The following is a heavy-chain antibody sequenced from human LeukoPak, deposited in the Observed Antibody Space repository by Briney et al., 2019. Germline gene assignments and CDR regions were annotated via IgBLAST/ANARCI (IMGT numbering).Heavy chain of an antibody. Sequence: GGSLRLSRAASRFTFSSYSMNWVRQAPGKGLEWVSYISSSSSTIYYADSVKGRFTISRDNSKNTLYLQMNSLRAEDTAVYYCAKDPDCTSGICYTFFDYWGQGTLVTVSS. CDR1: RFTFSSYS. CDR3: AKDPDCTSGICYTFFDY. J-gene: IGHJ4*02. V-gene: IGHV3-48*01. CDR2: ISSSSSTI. D-gene: IGHD2-8*01.